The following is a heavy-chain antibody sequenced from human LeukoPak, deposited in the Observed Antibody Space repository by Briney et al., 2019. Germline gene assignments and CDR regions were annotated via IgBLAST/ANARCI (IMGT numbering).Heavy chain of an antibody. CDR3: AKVREGEDYFDY. J-gene: IGHJ4*02. CDR2: ISGSGGST. Sequence: QTGGSLRLSCAASGFTFSSYAISWVRQAPGKGLEWVSTISGSGGSTYYADSVKGRFTISRDNSKNTLYLQMNSLRAEDTAVYYCAKVREGEDYFDYWGQGTLVTVSS. CDR1: GFTFSSYA. V-gene: IGHV3-23*01.